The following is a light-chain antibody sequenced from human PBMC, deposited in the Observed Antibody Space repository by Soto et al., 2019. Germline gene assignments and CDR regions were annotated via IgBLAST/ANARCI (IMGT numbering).Light chain of an antibody. J-gene: IGKJ5*01. V-gene: IGKV1-12*01. Sequence: DIQMTQSPSTLSASVGDRVTITCRASQSISSWLAWYQQKPGKAPKLLIYGASTLQSGVPSRFSGSGSGTDFTLTISSLQPEDFATHYCQQANSFPLTFGQGTRLEIK. CDR3: QQANSFPLT. CDR1: QSISSW. CDR2: GAS.